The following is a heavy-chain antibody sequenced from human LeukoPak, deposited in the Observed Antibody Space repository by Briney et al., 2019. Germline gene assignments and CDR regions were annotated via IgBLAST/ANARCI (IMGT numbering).Heavy chain of an antibody. V-gene: IGHV1-2*02. Sequence: ASVKVSCKASGYTFTGYYLHWVRQAPGQGLEWMGWIHPNSGDTKFAQKFQGRVTMTRDTSITTAYMELSSLRSDDTAVYYCARDVGEYCSSTNCYASHYWGQGTLVTVSS. D-gene: IGHD2-2*01. CDR3: ARDVGEYCSSTNCYASHY. CDR1: GYTFTGYY. CDR2: IHPNSGDT. J-gene: IGHJ4*02.